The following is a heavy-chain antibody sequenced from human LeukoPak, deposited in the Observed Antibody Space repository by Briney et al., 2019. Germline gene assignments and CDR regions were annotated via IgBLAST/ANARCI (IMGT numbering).Heavy chain of an antibody. D-gene: IGHD2-2*01. V-gene: IGHV1-2*02. CDR2: INPNSGGT. Sequence: KPGASVKVSCKASGYTFTGYYMRWVRQAPGQGLEWMGWINPNSGGTNYAQKFQGRVTMTGDTSISTAYMELSRLRSDDTAVYYCAAFERECSSTSCYAESWFDPWGQGTLVTVSS. CDR3: AAFERECSSTSCYAESWFDP. J-gene: IGHJ5*02. CDR1: GYTFTGYY.